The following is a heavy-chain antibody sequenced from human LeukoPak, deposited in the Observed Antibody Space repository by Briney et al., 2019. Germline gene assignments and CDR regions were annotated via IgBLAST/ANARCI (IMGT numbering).Heavy chain of an antibody. CDR2: INHSGST. J-gene: IGHJ4*02. Sequence: SETLSLTCAVYGGSFSGYYWSWIRQPPGKGLEWIGEINHSGSTNYNPSLKSRVTISVDTSKNQFSLKLSSVAAADTAVYYCARGRYSYGFDYWGQGTLVTVSS. CDR3: ARGRYSYGFDY. D-gene: IGHD5-18*01. V-gene: IGHV4-34*01. CDR1: GGSFSGYY.